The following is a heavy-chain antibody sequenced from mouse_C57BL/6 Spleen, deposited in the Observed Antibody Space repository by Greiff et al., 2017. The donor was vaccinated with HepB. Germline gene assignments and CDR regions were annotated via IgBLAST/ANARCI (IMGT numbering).Heavy chain of an antibody. D-gene: IGHD1-1*01. CDR2: IDPSDSET. CDR3: ARPHYYGSSYSFAY. J-gene: IGHJ3*01. V-gene: IGHV1-52*01. Sequence: QVQLQQSGAELVRPGSSVKLSCKASGYTFTSYWMHWVKQRPIQGLEWIGNIDPSDSETHYNQKFKDKATLTVDKSSSTAYMQLSSLTSEDSAVYYCARPHYYGSSYSFAYWGQGTLVTVSA. CDR1: GYTFTSYW.